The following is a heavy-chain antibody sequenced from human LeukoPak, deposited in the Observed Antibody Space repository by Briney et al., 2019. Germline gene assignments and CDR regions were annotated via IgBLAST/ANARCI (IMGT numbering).Heavy chain of an antibody. D-gene: IGHD6-19*01. V-gene: IGHV4-39*01. J-gene: IGHJ3*02. CDR2: IYYSGST. CDR3: ARLLYSSGWYSPVAFDI. Sequence: PSETLSLTCTVSGGSISSSSYYWGWIRQPPGKGLEWIGSIYYSGSTYYNPSLKSRVTISVDTSKNQFSLKLSSVTAADTAVYYCARLLYSSGWYSPVAFDIWGQGTMVTVSS. CDR1: GGSISSSSYY.